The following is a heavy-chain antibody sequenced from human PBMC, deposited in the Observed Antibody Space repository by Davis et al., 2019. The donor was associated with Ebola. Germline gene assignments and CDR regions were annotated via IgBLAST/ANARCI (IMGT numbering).Heavy chain of an antibody. CDR1: GYTFDSYG. V-gene: IGHV1-18*01. D-gene: IGHD3-3*01. J-gene: IGHJ6*04. CDR2: ISAVSGKT. Sequence: ASVKVSCKASGYTFDSYGVSWVRQAPGQGLEWMGWISAVSGKTNYAQKYQGRVTMTTDTSKTTAYMDLRSLGYDDTAVYYCAKSGLSFGVVKYHYGMDVWGKGTTVTVSS. CDR3: AKSGLSFGVVKYHYGMDV.